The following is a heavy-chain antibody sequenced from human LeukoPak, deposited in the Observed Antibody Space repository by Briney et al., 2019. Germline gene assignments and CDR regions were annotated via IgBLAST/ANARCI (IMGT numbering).Heavy chain of an antibody. CDR2: TYYRSKWYN. CDR3: ARDVRCGSYYSFYYYYMDV. D-gene: IGHD1-26*01. J-gene: IGHJ6*03. Sequence: SQTLSLTCAISGDSVSSNSAAWNWIRQSPSRGLEWLGRTYYRSKWYNDYAVSVKSRITINPDTSKNQFSLQLNSVTPEDTAVYYCARDVRCGSYYSFYYYYMDVWGKGTTVTVSS. CDR1: GDSVSSNSAA. V-gene: IGHV6-1*01.